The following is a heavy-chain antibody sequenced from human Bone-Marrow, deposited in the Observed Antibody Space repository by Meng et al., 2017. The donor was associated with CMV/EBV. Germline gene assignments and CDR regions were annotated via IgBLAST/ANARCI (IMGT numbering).Heavy chain of an antibody. CDR1: GYSFISYG. D-gene: IGHD1-26*01. CDR3: ARGGGSYRVGDY. CDR2: MSTFNGNT. J-gene: IGHJ4*02. V-gene: IGHV1-18*01. Sequence: ASVKVSCKTSGYSFISYGISWVRQAPGQGLEWMGWMSTFNGNTNFAQKFQGRVTMTTDTSTSTVYMELRSLRSDDTAVYYCARGGGSYRVGDYWGQGTLVTVSS.